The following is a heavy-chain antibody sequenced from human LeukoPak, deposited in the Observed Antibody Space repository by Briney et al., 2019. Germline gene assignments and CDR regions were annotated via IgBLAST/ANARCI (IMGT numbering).Heavy chain of an antibody. CDR3: GISTSVTEY. V-gene: IGHV4-38-2*02. D-gene: IGHD4-17*01. CDR1: GYSFSITYY. J-gene: IGHJ4*02. CDR2: FYQRGSA. Sequence: PSETLSLTCTVSGYSFSITYYWGWIRQPPGKGLDWIGNFYQRGSADYNPSLTSRVAISLDTFKHQFSLRLSSLFAANTALCYFGISTSVTEYWGKGALVSVSS.